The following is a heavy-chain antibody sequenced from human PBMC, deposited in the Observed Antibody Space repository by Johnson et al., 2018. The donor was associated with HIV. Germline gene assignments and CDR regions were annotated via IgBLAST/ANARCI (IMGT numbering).Heavy chain of an antibody. V-gene: IGHV3-23*04. CDR1: GFTFSTYG. CDR2: ISGSGGST. CDR3: ARDKNNRIAAAALAAFDI. Sequence: VQLVESGGGVVQPGRSLRLSCAASGFTFSTYGMHWVRQAPGKWLEWVSAISGSGGSTYYADSVKGRFTISRDNSKNTLYLQMNSLRAEDTAVYYCARDKNNRIAAAALAAFDIWGQGTMVTVSS. J-gene: IGHJ3*02. D-gene: IGHD6-13*01.